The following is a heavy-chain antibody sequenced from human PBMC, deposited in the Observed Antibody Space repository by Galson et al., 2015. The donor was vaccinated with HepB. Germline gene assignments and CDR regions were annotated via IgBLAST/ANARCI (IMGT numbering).Heavy chain of an antibody. CDR1: GFTFSSYA. D-gene: IGHD1-26*01. V-gene: IGHV3-23*01. Sequence: SLRLSCAASGFTFSSYAMSWVRQAPGKGLEWVSAISGSGGSTYYADSVKGRFTISRDNSKNTLYLQMNSLRAEDTAVYYCAKNEGVVGAWGDYFYFGLDVWGQRAPVPLSS. CDR2: ISGSGGST. J-gene: IGHJ6*02. CDR3: AKNEGVVGAWGDYFYFGLDV.